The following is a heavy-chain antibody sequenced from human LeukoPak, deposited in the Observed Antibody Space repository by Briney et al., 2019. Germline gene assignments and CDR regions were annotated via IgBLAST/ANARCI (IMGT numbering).Heavy chain of an antibody. V-gene: IGHV3-11*01. CDR2: ISSSGSTI. CDR1: GFTFSDYY. CDR3: ARGRMGYYDSSGYLRGNDY. D-gene: IGHD3-22*01. Sequence: GGSLRLSCAASGFTFSDYYMSWIRQAPGKGLEWVSYISSSGSTIYYADSVKGRFTISRDNAKNSLYLRMNSLRAEDTAVYYCARGRMGYYDSSGYLRGNDYWGQGTLVTVSS. J-gene: IGHJ4*02.